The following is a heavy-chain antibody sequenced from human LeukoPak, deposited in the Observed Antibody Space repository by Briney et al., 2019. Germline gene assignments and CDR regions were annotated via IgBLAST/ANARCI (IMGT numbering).Heavy chain of an antibody. D-gene: IGHD3-16*01. Sequence: SETLSLTCAVYGGSFSGYYWSWIRQPPGKGLEWIGEINHSGSTNYNPSLKSRVTISVDTSKNQFSLKLSSVTAADTAVYYCARGDYVWGSSSDYWGQGTLVTVSS. CDR3: ARGDYVWGSSSDY. V-gene: IGHV4-34*01. CDR1: GGSFSGYY. CDR2: INHSGST. J-gene: IGHJ4*02.